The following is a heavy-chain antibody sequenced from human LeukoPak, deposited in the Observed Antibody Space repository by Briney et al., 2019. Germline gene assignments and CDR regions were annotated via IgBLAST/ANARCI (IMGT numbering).Heavy chain of an antibody. D-gene: IGHD2-21*01. V-gene: IGHV3-53*01. CDR2: IFSGGTT. J-gene: IGHJ5*02. CDR3: AKDSGNRLYSCADL. CDR1: GFTVSSNY. Sequence: GGSLRLSCAASGFTVSSNYVSWVRQAPGKGLEWVSVIFSGGTTYYADSVKDRFTISRDNSKNTLYLQMNSLRAEDTAMYYCAKDSGNRLYSCADLWGQGILVTVSS.